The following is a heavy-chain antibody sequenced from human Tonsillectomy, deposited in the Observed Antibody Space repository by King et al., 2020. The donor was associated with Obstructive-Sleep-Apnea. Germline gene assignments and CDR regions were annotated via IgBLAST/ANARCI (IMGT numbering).Heavy chain of an antibody. V-gene: IGHV4-4*02. J-gene: IGHJ4*02. CDR3: ARRRFGFDY. CDR1: GDAISSTIW. Sequence: QLQESGPGLVKPSGTLSLTCTVSGDAISSTIWWSWVRQTPGKGLEWLGEIYHSGSSNYNPSLESRVTISLDKTKNQFSLKLRSVTAADTAVYYCARRRFGFDYWGQGALVTVSS. CDR2: IYHSGSS. D-gene: IGHD3-16*01.